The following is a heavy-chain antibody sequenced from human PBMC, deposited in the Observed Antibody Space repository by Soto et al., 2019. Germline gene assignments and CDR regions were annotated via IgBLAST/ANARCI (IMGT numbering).Heavy chain of an antibody. Sequence: EVQLVESGGGLVQPGGSLRLSCAASGFTFSSYSMNWVRQAPGKGLEWVSYISSSSSTIYYADSVKGRFTISRDNAKNSLYLQMNSRRDEDTAVYYCARVLKLGWFDPWGQGTLVTVSS. CDR2: ISSSSSTI. J-gene: IGHJ5*02. CDR1: GFTFSSYS. D-gene: IGHD3-10*01. V-gene: IGHV3-48*02. CDR3: ARVLKLGWFDP.